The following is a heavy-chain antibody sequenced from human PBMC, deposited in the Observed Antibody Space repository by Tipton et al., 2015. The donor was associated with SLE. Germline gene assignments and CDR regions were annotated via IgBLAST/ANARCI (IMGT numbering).Heavy chain of an antibody. V-gene: IGHV4-34*01. J-gene: IGHJ3*02. CDR2: VNYSGST. CDR3: ASPAYYDFWSDSDAFDI. Sequence: TLSLTCAVYGGSFSGYFWTWIRQPPGKGLEWIGEVNYSGSTSYNPSLQSRVTISVDTSKNQFSLKLSSVTAADTAVYYCASPAYYDFWSDSDAFDIWGQGTMVTVSS. CDR1: GGSFSGYF. D-gene: IGHD3-3*01.